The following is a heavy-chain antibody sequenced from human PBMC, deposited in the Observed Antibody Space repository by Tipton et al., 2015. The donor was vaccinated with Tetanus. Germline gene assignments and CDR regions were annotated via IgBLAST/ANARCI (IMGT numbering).Heavy chain of an antibody. CDR2: IYSGGST. CDR3: AREIAARPSTYFDY. V-gene: IGHV3-53*01. D-gene: IGHD6-6*01. CDR1: GFTVSSNY. J-gene: IGHJ4*02. Sequence: SLRLSCAASGFTVSSNYMSWVRQAPGKGLEWVSAIYSGGSTYYADSVKGRFTISRDNSKNTLYLQMNSLRAEDTAVYYCAREIAARPSTYFDYWGQGTLVTVSS.